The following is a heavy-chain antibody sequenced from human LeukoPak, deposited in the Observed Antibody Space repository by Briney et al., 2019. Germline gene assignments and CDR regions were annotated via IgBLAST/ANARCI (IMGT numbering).Heavy chain of an antibody. CDR3: AKDLRFLYAFDI. D-gene: IGHD2-21*01. CDR2: IRYDGSNK. J-gene: IGHJ3*02. CDR1: GFTFSSYG. Sequence: GGSLRLSCAASGFTFSSYGMHWVRQAPGKGLEWVAFIRYDGSNKCYADSVKGRFTISRDNSKNTLYLQMNSLRAEDTAVYYCAKDLRFLYAFDIWGQGTMVTVSS. V-gene: IGHV3-30*02.